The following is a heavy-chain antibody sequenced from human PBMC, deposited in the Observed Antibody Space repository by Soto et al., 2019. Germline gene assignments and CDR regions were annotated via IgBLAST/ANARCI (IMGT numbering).Heavy chain of an antibody. V-gene: IGHV1-3*01. CDR2: INAGIGNT. Sequence: QVPLVQSGAEVKKPGASVKVSCRASGYIFSGYAIHWVRQAPGQRPEWMGWINAGIGNTKYSQKFQGRVTITRDTSASTADMELSSLRSDDTAVYYCARETRGIQGEINWFDPWGQGTLVTVSS. CDR3: ARETRGIQGEINWFDP. D-gene: IGHD1-20*01. CDR1: GYIFSGYA. J-gene: IGHJ5*02.